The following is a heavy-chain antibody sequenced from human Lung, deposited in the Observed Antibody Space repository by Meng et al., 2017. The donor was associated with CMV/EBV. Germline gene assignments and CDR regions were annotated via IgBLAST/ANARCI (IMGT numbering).Heavy chain of an antibody. CDR3: ARDLGVPAAPWVFDY. CDR1: GFTFSSYE. V-gene: IGHV3-48*03. Sequence: GGSLRLSCAASGFTFSSYEMNWVRQAPGKGLEWVSYISSSGSTIYYADSVKGRFTISRDNAKNSLYLQMNSLRAEDTAVYYCARDLGVPAAPWVFDYWGQGTLVTVSS. D-gene: IGHD2-2*01. J-gene: IGHJ4*02. CDR2: ISSSGSTI.